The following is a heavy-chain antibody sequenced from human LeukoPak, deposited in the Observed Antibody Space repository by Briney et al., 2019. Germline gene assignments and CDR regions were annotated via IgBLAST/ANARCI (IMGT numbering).Heavy chain of an antibody. D-gene: IGHD2-8*02. J-gene: IGHJ4*02. Sequence: PSDTLSLTCNVSGYSISSGYYWGWIRQSPGKGLEWIGTVYHTGTTYYSPSLKSRLAISLDTSTNRFSLKLTSVTATDTAVYYCASAHYEATGLGYYFKFWGQGTLVSVSS. V-gene: IGHV4-38-2*02. CDR3: ASAHYEATGLGYYFKF. CDR1: GYSISSGYY. CDR2: VYHTGTT.